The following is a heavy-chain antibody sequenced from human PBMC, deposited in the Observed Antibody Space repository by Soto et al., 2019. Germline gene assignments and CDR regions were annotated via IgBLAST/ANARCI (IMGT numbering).Heavy chain of an antibody. Sequence: QVQLVESGGGVVQPGRSLRLSCEASGFTFSSYGMHWVRQAPGKGLEWVAVISYDGSNKYYADSVKGRCTISRDNSKNTRYLQINSLRAEDTAVYYCAKDRGVGAFDYWGQGTLVTVS. CDR3: AKDRGVGAFDY. CDR1: GFTFSSYG. V-gene: IGHV3-30*18. CDR2: ISYDGSNK. J-gene: IGHJ4*02. D-gene: IGHD1-26*01.